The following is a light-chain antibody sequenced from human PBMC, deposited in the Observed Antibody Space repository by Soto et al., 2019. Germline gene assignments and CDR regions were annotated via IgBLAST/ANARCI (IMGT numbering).Light chain of an antibody. CDR1: QSVSSY. Sequence: EIVLTQSPATLSLSPGERATVSCRASQSVSSYLAWYQQKPGQAPRLLIYRASTRATRTPARFTGSGSGTEFTLTITSLQSEDFALYYCQQYHNLWTFGQGTKVDIK. CDR2: RAS. V-gene: IGKV3-15*01. J-gene: IGKJ1*01. CDR3: QQYHNLWT.